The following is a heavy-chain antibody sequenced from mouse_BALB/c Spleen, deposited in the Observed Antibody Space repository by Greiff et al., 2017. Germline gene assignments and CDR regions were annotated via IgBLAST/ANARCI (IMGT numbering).Heavy chain of an antibody. CDR3: ARGEEGTY. Sequence: QVQLQQSGPELVKPGASVKISCKASGYAFSSSWMNWVKQRPGQGLEWIGRIYPGDGDTNYNGKFKGKATLTADKSSSTAYMQLSSLTSVDSAVYFCARGEEGTYWGQGTLVTVSA. J-gene: IGHJ3*01. CDR1: GYAFSSSW. V-gene: IGHV1-82*01. CDR2: IYPGDGDT.